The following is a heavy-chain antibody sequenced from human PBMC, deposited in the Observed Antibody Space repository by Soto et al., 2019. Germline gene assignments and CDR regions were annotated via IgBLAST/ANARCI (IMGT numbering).Heavy chain of an antibody. CDR2: ISGDSSNI. J-gene: IGHJ5*02. Sequence: RGSLLLSCASSVFTFSIYSLHWVRQAPGKGLEWVSYISGDSSNIYYADSVKGRFTISRDNAKNSLFLQMNSLRDEDAAVYYCARALGDILIKWFDPWGQGTLVTVSS. CDR1: VFTFSIYS. CDR3: ARALGDILIKWFDP. V-gene: IGHV3-48*02. D-gene: IGHD3-9*01.